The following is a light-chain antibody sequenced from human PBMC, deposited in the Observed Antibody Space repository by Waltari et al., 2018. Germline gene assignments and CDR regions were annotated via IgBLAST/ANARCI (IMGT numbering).Light chain of an antibody. CDR3: QQSYSTPFT. CDR1: QSISSY. J-gene: IGKJ4*01. Sequence: DIQMTQSPSSLSASVGDRITITCRASQSISSYLNWYQQKPGKAPRLLIYAASNLQSGVPSRFGGSGSGTDFTLTISSLQPEDFATYYCQQSYSTPFTFGGGTKVEIK. V-gene: IGKV1-39*01. CDR2: AAS.